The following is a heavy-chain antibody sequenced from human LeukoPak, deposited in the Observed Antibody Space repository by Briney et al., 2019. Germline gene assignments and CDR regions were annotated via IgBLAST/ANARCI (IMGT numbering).Heavy chain of an antibody. CDR1: GFTVSGNY. Sequence: GGSLRLSCAVSGFTVSGNYMIWVRQAPGKGLEWVSLICSGGTTYYADSVKGRFTISRDNSKNTLYLQMNSLRAEDTAVYYCARRAGGYSHPYDYWGQGILVTVSS. V-gene: IGHV3-53*01. CDR2: ICSGGTT. J-gene: IGHJ4*02. D-gene: IGHD4-23*01. CDR3: ARRAGGYSHPYDY.